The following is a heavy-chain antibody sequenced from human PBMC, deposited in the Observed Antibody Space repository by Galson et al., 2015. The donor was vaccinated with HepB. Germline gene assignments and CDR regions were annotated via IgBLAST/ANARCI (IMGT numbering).Heavy chain of an antibody. V-gene: IGHV1-18*04. Sequence: SVKVSCKASGYTFISYGISWVRQAPGQGLEWMGWISTYNGDRNHAQKVQGRVTMTTDTSTSTAYMDLRSLRSDDTAVYYCARDGSGTWGDYWGQGTLVTVSS. D-gene: IGHD3-10*01. CDR2: ISTYNGDR. J-gene: IGHJ4*02. CDR1: GYTFISYG. CDR3: ARDGSGTWGDY.